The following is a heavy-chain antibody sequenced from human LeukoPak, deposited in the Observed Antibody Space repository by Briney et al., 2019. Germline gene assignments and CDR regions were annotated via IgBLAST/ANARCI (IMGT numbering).Heavy chain of an antibody. D-gene: IGHD4-17*01. V-gene: IGHV4-39*01. J-gene: IGHJ4*02. CDR2: IYYSGST. CDR3: ARRPRRETTDY. CDR1: GGSISSSSYY. Sequence: PSETLSLTCTVSGGSISSSSYYWGWIRQPPGKGLEWIGSIYYSGSTYYNPSLKSRVTISVDTSKNQFSLKLSSVTAADTAVYYRARRPRRETTDYWGQGTLVTVSS.